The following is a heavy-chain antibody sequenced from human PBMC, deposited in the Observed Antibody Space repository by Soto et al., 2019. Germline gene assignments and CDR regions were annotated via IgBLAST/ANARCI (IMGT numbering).Heavy chain of an antibody. Sequence: SETLSLTCTVSGDSIRSGTHHWSWIRQNPGKGLEWIGSIYYLGSTYYNPSLNSRVTLSVDTSKNTSSLKVNSVTVADTAVYYCAREGVSGYYYFDYWGQGALVTVSS. CDR3: AREGVSGYYYFDY. CDR1: GDSIRSGTHH. J-gene: IGHJ4*02. CDR2: IYYLGST. V-gene: IGHV4-31*03. D-gene: IGHD3-22*01.